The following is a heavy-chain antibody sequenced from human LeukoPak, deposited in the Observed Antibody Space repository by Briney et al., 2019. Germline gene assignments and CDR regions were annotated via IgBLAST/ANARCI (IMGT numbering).Heavy chain of an antibody. CDR3: ASPRFLEWLLRFDY. J-gene: IGHJ4*02. CDR1: GFDFSTYA. D-gene: IGHD3-3*01. Sequence: QSGGSLRLSCAASGFDFSTYAMSWVRQAPGKGLEWVSGIGGGDTHYADSVKGRFTISRDNSKSTVELHMSSLRAEDTAVYYCASPRFLEWLLRFDYWGQGTLVTVSS. V-gene: IGHV3-23*01. CDR2: IGGGDT.